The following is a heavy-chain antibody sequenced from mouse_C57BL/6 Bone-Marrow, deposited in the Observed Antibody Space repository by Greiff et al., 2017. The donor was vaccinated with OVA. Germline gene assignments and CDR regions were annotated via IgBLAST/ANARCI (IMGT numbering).Heavy chain of an antibody. CDR1: GYSITSGYY. CDR2: ISYDGSN. J-gene: IGHJ2*01. CDR3: ARVDFRYYGSSPFDY. V-gene: IGHV3-6*01. D-gene: IGHD1-1*01. Sequence: EVKLMESGPGLVKPSQSLSLTCSVTGYSITSGYYWNWIRQFPGNKLEWMGYISYDGSNNYNPSLKNRISITRDTSKNQFFLKLNSVTTEDTATYYCARVDFRYYGSSPFDYWGQGTTLTVSS.